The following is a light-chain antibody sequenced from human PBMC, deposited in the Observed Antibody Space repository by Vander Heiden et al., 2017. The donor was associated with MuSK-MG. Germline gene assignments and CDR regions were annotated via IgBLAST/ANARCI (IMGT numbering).Light chain of an antibody. CDR3: AAWDDSLNGWV. CDR2: SNN. V-gene: IGLV1-44*01. Sequence: QSVLTQPPSASGTPGQRVTISCSGSSSNIGSNTVNWYQQLPGTAPKLLIYSNNQRPSGVPDRFSGSKSGTSASLAISGLQSEDEADYDCAAWDDSLNGWVFGGGTNLTVL. CDR1: SSNIGSNT. J-gene: IGLJ3*02.